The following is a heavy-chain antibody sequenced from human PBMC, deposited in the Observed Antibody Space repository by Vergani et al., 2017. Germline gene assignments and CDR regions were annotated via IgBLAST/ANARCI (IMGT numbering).Heavy chain of an antibody. J-gene: IGHJ6*02. CDR1: GFTFSSYG. CDR3: ARWVKDYYYGMDV. V-gene: IGHV3-33*01. CDR2: IWYDGSNK. D-gene: IGHD2-21*01. Sequence: QVQLVESGGGVVQPGRSLRLSCAASGFTFSSYGMHWVRQAPGKGLEWVAVIWYDGSNKYYAYSVKGRFTISRDNSKNTLYLQMNSLRAEDTAVYYCARWVKDYYYGMDVGGQGTTVTVSS.